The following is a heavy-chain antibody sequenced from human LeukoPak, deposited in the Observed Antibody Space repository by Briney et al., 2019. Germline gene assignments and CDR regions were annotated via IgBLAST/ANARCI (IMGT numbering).Heavy chain of an antibody. Sequence: GASVTVSCKTSGFTFTTYAISWVRQAPRLGLECMGWISAYNGDTNYAQNVQDRVTMTTDTSTSTAYLELRNLRSDDTAVYFCASYRNGAFDIWGQGTTITVSS. CDR3: ASYRNGAFDI. D-gene: IGHD1-14*01. V-gene: IGHV1-18*01. CDR1: GFTFTTYA. CDR2: ISAYNGDT. J-gene: IGHJ3*02.